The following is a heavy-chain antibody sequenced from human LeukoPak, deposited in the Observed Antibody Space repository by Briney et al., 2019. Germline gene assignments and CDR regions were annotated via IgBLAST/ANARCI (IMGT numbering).Heavy chain of an antibody. CDR2: IYSGGST. J-gene: IGHJ3*02. V-gene: IGHV3-53*01. CDR3: ARDTAMATTGAFDI. CDR1: GFTVSSNY. D-gene: IGHD5-18*01. Sequence: GGSLRLSCAASGFTVSSNYMSWVRQAPGKGLEWVSVIYSGGSTYYADSVKGRFTISRDSSKNTLYLQMNCLRAEDTAVYYCARDTAMATTGAFDIWGQGTMVTVSS.